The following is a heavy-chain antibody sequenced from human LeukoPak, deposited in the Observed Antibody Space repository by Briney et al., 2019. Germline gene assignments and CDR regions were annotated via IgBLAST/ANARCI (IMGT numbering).Heavy chain of an antibody. V-gene: IGHV1-18*01. CDR2: ISTYNGDT. CDR1: GYTFTSYG. D-gene: IGHD5-24*01. Sequence: GASVKVSCKASGYTFTSYGINWVRQAPGQGLEWMGWISTYNGDTNYAQKLQDRVTMTTDTSTSTAYMELRSLRSDDTAVYYCAREGQGMATIRDLDAFDIWGQGTMVTVSS. J-gene: IGHJ3*02. CDR3: AREGQGMATIRDLDAFDI.